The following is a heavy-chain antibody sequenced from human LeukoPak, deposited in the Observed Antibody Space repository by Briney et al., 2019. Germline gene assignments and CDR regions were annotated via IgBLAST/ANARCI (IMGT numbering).Heavy chain of an antibody. J-gene: IGHJ3*02. CDR2: TYYRSKWYN. Sequence: SQTLSLTCAISGDSVSSNSAAWNWIRQSPSRGLEWLGRTYYRSKWYNDYAVSVKSRITINPDTSKNQFSLQLNSVTPEDTAVYYCAKAVGQYSSSWYAFDIWGQGTMVTVSS. V-gene: IGHV6-1*01. CDR1: GDSVSSNSAA. CDR3: AKAVGQYSSSWYAFDI. D-gene: IGHD6-13*01.